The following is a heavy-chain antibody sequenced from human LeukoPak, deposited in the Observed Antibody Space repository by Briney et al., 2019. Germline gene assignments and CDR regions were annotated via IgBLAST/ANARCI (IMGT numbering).Heavy chain of an antibody. V-gene: IGHV3-7*01. CDR3: ARVVVVVIAIRDPGAFDI. J-gene: IGHJ3*02. CDR2: IKQDGSEK. D-gene: IGHD2-21*01. Sequence: QSGGSLRLSCAASGFTFSSYWMSWVRQAPGKGLEWVANIKQDGSEKYYVDSVKGRFTISRDNAKNSLYLQMNSLRAEDTAVYYCARVVVVVIAIRDPGAFDIWGQGTMVTVSS. CDR1: GFTFSSYW.